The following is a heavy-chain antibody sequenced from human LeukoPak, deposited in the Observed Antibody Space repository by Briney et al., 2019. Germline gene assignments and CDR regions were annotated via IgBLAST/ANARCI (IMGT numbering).Heavy chain of an antibody. CDR1: GFTFGNYR. CDR3: ARGDYGGDYFDY. Sequence: GGSLRLSCVASGFTFGNYRMSWVRQAPGKGLEWVANIKQDGSEKYYVDSVKGRFTISRDNAKNSLYLQMNSLRAEDTAVYYCARGDYGGDYFDYWGQGTLVTVSS. V-gene: IGHV3-7*05. D-gene: IGHD4-23*01. J-gene: IGHJ4*02. CDR2: IKQDGSEK.